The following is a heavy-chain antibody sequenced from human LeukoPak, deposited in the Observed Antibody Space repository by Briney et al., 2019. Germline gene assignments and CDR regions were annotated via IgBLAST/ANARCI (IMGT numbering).Heavy chain of an antibody. CDR3: ARHGSYTSRLYYFDY. J-gene: IGHJ4*02. Sequence: PSETLSLTCAVYGGSFSGYYWSWIRQPPGKGLEWIGEINQSGSTNYNPSLKSRVTISVDTSKNQFSLKLSSVTAADTAVYYCARHGSYTSRLYYFDYWGQGTLVTVSS. CDR1: GGSFSGYY. CDR2: INQSGST. V-gene: IGHV4-34*01. D-gene: IGHD2-15*01.